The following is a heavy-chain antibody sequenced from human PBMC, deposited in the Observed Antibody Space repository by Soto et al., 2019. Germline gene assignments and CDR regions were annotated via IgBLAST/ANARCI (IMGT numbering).Heavy chain of an antibody. D-gene: IGHD6-13*01. CDR2: IIPIFGTA. J-gene: IGHJ4*02. CDR1: GGTFSSYA. V-gene: IGHV1-69*13. CDR3: ASPSSSWYYFDY. Sequence: SVKVSCKASGGTFSSYAISWVRQAPGQGLEWMGGIIPIFGTANYAQKFQGRVTITADESTSTAYMELSSLRSEDTAVYYCASPSSSWYYFDYWGQGTLVTVSS.